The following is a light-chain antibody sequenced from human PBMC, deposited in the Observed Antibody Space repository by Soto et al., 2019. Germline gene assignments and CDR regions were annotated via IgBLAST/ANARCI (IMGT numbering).Light chain of an antibody. CDR2: CND. V-gene: IGLV1-47*02. J-gene: IGLJ3*02. CDR3: ATRDNSLSRWV. CDR1: SSHIGTNY. Sequence: QSVLTQPPSASGTPGQRVTISCSGSSSHIGTNYVYWYKQLPGTAPKLLIYCNDQRPSGDPDRLSGSKSGTSASLAISGLRSEDEADYYCATRDNSLSRWVFGGGTKVTVL.